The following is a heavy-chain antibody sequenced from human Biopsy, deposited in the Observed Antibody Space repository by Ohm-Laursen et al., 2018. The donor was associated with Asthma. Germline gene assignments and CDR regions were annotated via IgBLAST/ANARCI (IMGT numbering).Heavy chain of an antibody. CDR1: GFTVSRDH. J-gene: IGHJ4*02. D-gene: IGHD6-19*01. CDR2: IYSGGTS. Sequence: SLRLSCAASGFTVSRDHMFWVRQAPGKGLEWVSVIYSGGTSHTADSVRGRFTISRDFSKNTLYLQMHSLRAEDTAVYYCARGDSSGWSHYYFDYWSQGTLVTVSS. CDR3: ARGDSSGWSHYYFDY. V-gene: IGHV3-53*01.